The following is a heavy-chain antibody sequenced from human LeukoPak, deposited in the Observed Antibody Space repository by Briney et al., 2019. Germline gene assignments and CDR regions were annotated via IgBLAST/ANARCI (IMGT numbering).Heavy chain of an antibody. V-gene: IGHV3-11*03. J-gene: IGHJ6*02. CDR3: ARTAREPDV. CDR1: GFTFSDYY. CDR2: ISRSSTYT. D-gene: IGHD2-21*02. Sequence: GGSLRLSCAASGFTFSDYYMSWIRQAPGKGLEWVSYISRSSTYTNCADSVKGRFTISRDNAKNSLYLQMNSLRAEDTAVYYCARTAREPDVRGQGTTVTVSS.